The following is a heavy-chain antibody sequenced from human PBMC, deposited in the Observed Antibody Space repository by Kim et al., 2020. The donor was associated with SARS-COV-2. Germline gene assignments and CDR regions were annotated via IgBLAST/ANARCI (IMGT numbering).Heavy chain of an antibody. CDR3: AKGSAGYSSSWYDS. J-gene: IGHJ5*01. Sequence: ADSATGRFTISRDNSKTTLYLQMNSLRAEDTAVYCCAKGSAGYSSSWYDSWGQRTLVTVSS. V-gene: IGHV3-23*01. D-gene: IGHD6-13*01.